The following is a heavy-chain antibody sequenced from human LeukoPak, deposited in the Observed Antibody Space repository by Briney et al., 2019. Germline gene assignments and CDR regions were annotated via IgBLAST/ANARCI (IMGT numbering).Heavy chain of an antibody. J-gene: IGHJ5*02. D-gene: IGHD6-13*01. CDR2: INHSGST. V-gene: IGHV4-34*01. CDR1: GGSFSGYY. Sequence: SETLSLTCAVYGGSFSGYYWSWIRQPPGKGLEWIGEINHSGSTNYNPSLKSRVTISVGTSKNQFSLKLSSVTAADTAVYYCARGRVRYSSSNHRFDPWGQGTLVTVSS. CDR3: ARGRVRYSSSNHRFDP.